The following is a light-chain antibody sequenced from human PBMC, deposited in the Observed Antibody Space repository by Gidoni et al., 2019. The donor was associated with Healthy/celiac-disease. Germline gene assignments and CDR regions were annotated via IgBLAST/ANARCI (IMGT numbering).Light chain of an antibody. J-gene: IGLJ3*02. CDR1: SSEVGSYNL. V-gene: IGLV2-23*02. Sequence: QSALSQPASVSGSPGQSITISCTGTSSEVGSYNLVAWYHQHPGKAPTLMIAEVSKRPSGVSKRFSGSKSGNTASLTISGLQSEDEADYYCCSYAGSSTLVFGGGTKLTVL. CDR2: EVS. CDR3: CSYAGSSTLV.